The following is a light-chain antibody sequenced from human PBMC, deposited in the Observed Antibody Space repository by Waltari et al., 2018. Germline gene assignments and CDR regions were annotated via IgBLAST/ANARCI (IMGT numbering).Light chain of an antibody. CDR1: QNINKY. J-gene: IGKJ1*01. CDR3: QKYGSLPAT. Sequence: EIMLTPSPGTLSLSPGERATLSCRASQNINKYLAWYQNKPGQAPRLLIYDASSRATGIPDRFSGSGSGTDFSLTISRLEPEDFAVYYCQKYGSLPATFGQGTKVEIK. V-gene: IGKV3-20*01. CDR2: DAS.